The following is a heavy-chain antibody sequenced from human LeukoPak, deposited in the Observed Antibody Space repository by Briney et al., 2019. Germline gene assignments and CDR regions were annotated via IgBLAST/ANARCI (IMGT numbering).Heavy chain of an antibody. D-gene: IGHD4-17*01. J-gene: IGHJ4*02. Sequence: SETLSLTCAVYGGSFSGYYWSWIRQPPGKGLEWIGEINHSGSTNYNPSLKSRVTISVDTSKNQFSLKLSSVTAADTAVYYCATLGIYGDPVDYWGQGTLVTVSS. CDR2: INHSGST. V-gene: IGHV4-34*01. CDR1: GGSFSGYY. CDR3: ATLGIYGDPVDY.